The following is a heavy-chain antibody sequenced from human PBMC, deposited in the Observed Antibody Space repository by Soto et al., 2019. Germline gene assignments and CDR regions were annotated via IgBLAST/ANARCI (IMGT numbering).Heavy chain of an antibody. CDR3: AKENHYGGFRNRGFDP. V-gene: IGHV3-23*01. CDR2: ISGSGGST. CDR1: GFTFSSYA. Sequence: GGSLRLSCAASGFTFSSYAMSWFRQAPGKGLEWVSAISGSGGSTYYADSVKGRFTISRDNSKNTLYLQMNSLRAEDTAVYYCAKENHYGGFRNRGFDPWGQGTLVTVSS. D-gene: IGHD4-17*01. J-gene: IGHJ5*02.